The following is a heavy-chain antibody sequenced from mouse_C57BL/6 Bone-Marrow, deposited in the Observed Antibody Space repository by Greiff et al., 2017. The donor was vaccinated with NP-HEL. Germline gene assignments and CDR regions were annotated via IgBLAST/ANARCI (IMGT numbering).Heavy chain of an antibody. J-gene: IGHJ1*03. V-gene: IGHV5-4*01. Sequence: EVKLVESGGGLVKPGGSLKLSCAASGFTFSSYAMSWVRQTPEKRLEWVATISDGGSYTYYPDNVKGRFTISRDNAKNNLYLQMSHLKSEDTAMYYCARETGNFHWYFDVWGTGTTVTVSS. CDR1: GFTFSSYA. D-gene: IGHD2-1*01. CDR3: ARETGNFHWYFDV. CDR2: ISDGGSYT.